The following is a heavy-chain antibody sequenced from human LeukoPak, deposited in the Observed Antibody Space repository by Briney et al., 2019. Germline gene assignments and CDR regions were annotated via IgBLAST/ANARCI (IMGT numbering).Heavy chain of an antibody. D-gene: IGHD3-3*01. V-gene: IGHV4-59*01. CDR2: IYYSGST. CDR1: GGSISSYY. CDR3: ARERFLEWLDN. J-gene: IGHJ5*02. Sequence: SETLSLTCTVSGGSISSYYWSWIRQPPGKGLEWIGYIYYSGSTNYNPSLKSRVAISVDTSKNQFSLKLSSVTAADTAVYYCARERFLEWLDNWGQGTLVTVSS.